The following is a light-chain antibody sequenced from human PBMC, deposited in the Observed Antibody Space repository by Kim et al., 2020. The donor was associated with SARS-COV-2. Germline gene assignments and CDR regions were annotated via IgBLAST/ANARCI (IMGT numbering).Light chain of an antibody. J-gene: IGKJ1*01. V-gene: IGKV1-27*01. CDR3: QKYNSAPWT. CDR2: AAS. Sequence: ASAGDRVTITCRASQDIANSLGWYQQKPGKVPQVLIYAASTLQSGVPSRFSGSGSGTEFTLTIGSLQTEDVATYYCQKYNSAPWTFGPGTKVDIK. CDR1: QDIANS.